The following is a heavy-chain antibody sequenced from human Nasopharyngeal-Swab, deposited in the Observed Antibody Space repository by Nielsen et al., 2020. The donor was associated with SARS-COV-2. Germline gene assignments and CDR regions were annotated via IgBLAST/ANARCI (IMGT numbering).Heavy chain of an antibody. CDR2: ISSSSSTI. CDR1: GFTFSSYS. D-gene: IGHD3-9*01. V-gene: IGHV3-48*04. CDR3: ATYYDILTGYSEAFDI. Sequence: RLSCAASGFTFSSYSMNWVRQAPGKGLEWVSYISSSSSTIYYADSVKGRFTISRDNAKNSLYLQMNSLRAEDTAVYYCATYYDILTGYSEAFDIWGQGTMVTVSS. J-gene: IGHJ3*02.